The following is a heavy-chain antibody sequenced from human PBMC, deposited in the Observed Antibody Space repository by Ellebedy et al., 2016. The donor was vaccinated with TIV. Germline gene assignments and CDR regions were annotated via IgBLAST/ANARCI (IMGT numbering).Heavy chain of an antibody. Sequence: AASVKVSCKASAYTFTSYFMHWVRQAPGQGLEWMGMINPSGGGTSYAQKFQGRVTMTRDTSTSTVYMELSSLRSDDTAAYYCARTWGWAFDYWGQGTLVTVSS. CDR3: ARTWGWAFDY. V-gene: IGHV1-46*01. J-gene: IGHJ4*02. CDR2: INPSGGGT. D-gene: IGHD3-16*01. CDR1: AYTFTSYF.